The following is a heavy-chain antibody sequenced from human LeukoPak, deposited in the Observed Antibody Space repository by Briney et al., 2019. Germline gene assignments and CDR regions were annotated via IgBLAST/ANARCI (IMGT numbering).Heavy chain of an antibody. D-gene: IGHD3-22*01. CDR3: ARVQYYYDSSGYSALGY. V-gene: IGHV1-8*03. J-gene: IGHJ4*02. CDR2: MNPNSGNT. CDR1: GYTFTSYD. Sequence: ASVKVSCKASGYTFTSYDINWVRQATGQGLEWMGWMNPNSGNTGYAQKFQGRVTITRSTSISTAYMELSSLRSEDTAVYYCARVQYYYDSSGYSALGYWGQGTLVTVSS.